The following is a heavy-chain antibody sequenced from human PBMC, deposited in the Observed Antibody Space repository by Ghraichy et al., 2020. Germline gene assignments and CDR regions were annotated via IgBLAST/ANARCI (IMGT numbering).Heavy chain of an antibody. CDR3: ARGLSGSSSWYLKIPYYFDY. J-gene: IGHJ4*02. D-gene: IGHD6-13*01. V-gene: IGHV4-34*01. Sequence: SETLSLTCAVYGGSFSGYYWSWIRQPPGKGLEWIGEINHSGSTNYNPSLKSRVTISVDTSKNQFSLKLSSVTAADTAVYYCARGLSGSSSWYLKIPYYFDYWGQGTLVTVSS. CDR2: INHSGST. CDR1: GGSFSGYY.